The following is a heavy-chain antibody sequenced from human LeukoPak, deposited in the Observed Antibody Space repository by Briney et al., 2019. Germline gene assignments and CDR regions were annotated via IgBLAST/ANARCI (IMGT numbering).Heavy chain of an antibody. CDR1: GFTFSSYA. CDR2: ISGSGGST. J-gene: IGHJ6*03. Sequence: GGSLRLSCAASGFTFSSYAMSWVRQAPGKGLEWVSAISGSGGSTNYADSVKGRFTISRDNSKNTLYLQMNSLRAEDTAVYYCAKVNCGGDCYEYYYYYMDVWGKGTTVTVSS. CDR3: AKVNCGGDCYEYYYYYMDV. V-gene: IGHV3-23*01. D-gene: IGHD2-21*02.